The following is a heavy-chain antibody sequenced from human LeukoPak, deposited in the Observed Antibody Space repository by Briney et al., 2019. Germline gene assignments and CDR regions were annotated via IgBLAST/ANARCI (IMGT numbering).Heavy chain of an antibody. CDR3: ARPHYSGSGSLPY. V-gene: IGHV1-8*02. Sequence: ASVKVSCKASGYTFTSYYMHWVRQAPGQGLEWMGWMNPNSGNTGYAQKFQGRVTMTRNTSISTAYMELSSLRAEDTAVYYCARPHYSGSGSLPYWGQGTLVTVSS. CDR1: GYTFTSYY. D-gene: IGHD3-10*01. CDR2: MNPNSGNT. J-gene: IGHJ4*02.